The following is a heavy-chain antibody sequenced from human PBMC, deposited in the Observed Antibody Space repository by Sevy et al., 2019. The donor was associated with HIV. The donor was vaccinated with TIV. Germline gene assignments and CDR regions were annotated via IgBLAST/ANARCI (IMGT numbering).Heavy chain of an antibody. J-gene: IGHJ4*02. CDR3: VGGYCSSTSCYTLDY. V-gene: IGHV1-18*01. CDR2: ISAYNGNT. D-gene: IGHD2-2*02. Sequence: ASVKVSCKASGYTFTSYGISWVRQAPGQGVEWMGWISAYNGNTNYAQKLQGRVTMTTDTSTSTAYMELRSLRSDDTAVYYCVGGYCSSTSCYTLDYSGQGTLVTVSS. CDR1: GYTFTSYG.